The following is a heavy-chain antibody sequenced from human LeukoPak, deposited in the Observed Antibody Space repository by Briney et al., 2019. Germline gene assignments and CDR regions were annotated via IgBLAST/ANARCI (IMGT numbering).Heavy chain of an antibody. CDR3: ARALVPAAIAQFDY. V-gene: IGHV1-18*01. CDR2: ISAYNGNT. CDR1: GYTFTSYG. D-gene: IGHD2-2*02. J-gene: IGHJ4*02. Sequence: GASVKVSCKASGYTFTSYGISWVRQAPGQGLEWIGWISAYNGNTNYAQKLQGRVTMTTDTSTSTAYMELRSLRSDDTAVYYCARALVPAAIAQFDYWGQGTLVTVSS.